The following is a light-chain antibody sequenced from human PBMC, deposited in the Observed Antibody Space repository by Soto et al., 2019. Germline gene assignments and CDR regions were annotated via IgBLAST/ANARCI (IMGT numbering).Light chain of an antibody. CDR2: SAS. Sequence: DMQLRQSPSSLSASVGDSVTITCRASETIIDYLNWYQHRPGEAPKLLIFSASSLHSGVPSRFRCSGSGTHFALTSSSRQRADFTTVFCQQSVSAPLTCDQGTKL. J-gene: IGKJ2*01. CDR1: ETIIDY. V-gene: IGKV1-39*01. CDR3: QQSVSAPLT.